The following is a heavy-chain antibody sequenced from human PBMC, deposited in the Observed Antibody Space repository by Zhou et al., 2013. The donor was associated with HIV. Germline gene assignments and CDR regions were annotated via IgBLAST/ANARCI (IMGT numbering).Heavy chain of an antibody. CDR3: ARGGXGYGY. D-gene: IGHD3-16*01. V-gene: IGHV1-18*01. CDR2: ISADSTNT. CDR1: GGTFNTYD. J-gene: IGHJ4*02. Sequence: QVQLVQSGAEVKEPGASVRVSCQASGGTFNTYDFRWVRQAPGRGLEWMAWISADSTNTNFTQKFKGRVSLITDTVNTTAYLELRGLTSDDTAVYFCARGGXGYGYWGQGTLVTVSS.